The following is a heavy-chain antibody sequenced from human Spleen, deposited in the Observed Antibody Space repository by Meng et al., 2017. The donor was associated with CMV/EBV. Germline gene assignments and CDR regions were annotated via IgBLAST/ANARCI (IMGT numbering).Heavy chain of an antibody. Sequence: SGCTFSSYSMNWVRQAPGKGLEWVSSISSSSSYIYYADSVKGRFTISRDNAKNSLYLQMNSLRAEDTAVYYCARDGLYCSGGSCLLDYWGQGTLVTVSS. V-gene: IGHV3-21*01. D-gene: IGHD2-15*01. CDR2: ISSSSSYI. CDR1: GCTFSSYS. J-gene: IGHJ4*02. CDR3: ARDGLYCSGGSCLLDY.